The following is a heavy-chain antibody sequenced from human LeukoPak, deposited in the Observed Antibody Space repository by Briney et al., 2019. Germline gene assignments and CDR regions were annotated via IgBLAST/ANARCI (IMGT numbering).Heavy chain of an antibody. D-gene: IGHD6-19*01. V-gene: IGHV1-18*01. Sequence: ASVKVSCKASGYTLITYGISWVRQAPGQGLEWMGWINAYNGNTNYAQKLQGRVTMTTDTSTSTAYRELRSLTSDDTAVYYCAREYSSGSNIDYWGQGTLVTVSS. CDR1: GYTLITYG. J-gene: IGHJ4*02. CDR2: INAYNGNT. CDR3: AREYSSGSNIDY.